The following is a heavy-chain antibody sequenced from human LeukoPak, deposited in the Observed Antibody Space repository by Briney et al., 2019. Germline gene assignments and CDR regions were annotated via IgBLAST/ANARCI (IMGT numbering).Heavy chain of an antibody. CDR1: GFTFDDYA. J-gene: IGHJ4*02. CDR2: ISGDGGST. Sequence: GGSLRLSCAASGFTFDDYAMHWVRQAPGKGLEWVSLISGDGGSTYYADSVKGRFTISRDNSKNSLYLQMNSLRTEDTALYYCAKDASEGTVTNVGADYFDYWGQGTLVTVSS. CDR3: AKDASEGTVTNVGADYFDY. D-gene: IGHD4-17*01. V-gene: IGHV3-43*02.